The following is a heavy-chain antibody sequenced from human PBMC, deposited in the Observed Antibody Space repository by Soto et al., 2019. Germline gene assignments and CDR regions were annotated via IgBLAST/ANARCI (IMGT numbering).Heavy chain of an antibody. J-gene: IGHJ6*02. CDR2: ISAYNGNT. CDR1: GYTFTSYG. CDR3: TNDFWSGYYPGYYYGMDV. D-gene: IGHD3-3*01. V-gene: IGHV1-18*04. Sequence: ASVKVSCKASGYTFTSYGISWVRQAPGQGLEWMGWISAYNGNTNYAQKFQGRVTMTRNTSISTAYMELSSLRSEDTAVYYCTNDFWSGYYPGYYYGMDVWGQGTTVTVSS.